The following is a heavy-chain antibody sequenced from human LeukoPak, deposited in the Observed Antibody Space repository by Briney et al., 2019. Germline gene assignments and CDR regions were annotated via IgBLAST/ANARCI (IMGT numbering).Heavy chain of an antibody. J-gene: IGHJ4*02. CDR3: ASLGGYYNY. CDR2: INYRGST. V-gene: IGHV4-30-4*01. CDR1: GGSINSGDFH. Sequence: SETLSLTCSVSGGSINSGDFHWSWVRQSPGKGLEWIGYINYRGSTDYNTSLKSRLIISVDTSKNHLSLKLNSVTAADTAVYYCASLGGYYNYWGQGRLVIVSS. D-gene: IGHD3-22*01.